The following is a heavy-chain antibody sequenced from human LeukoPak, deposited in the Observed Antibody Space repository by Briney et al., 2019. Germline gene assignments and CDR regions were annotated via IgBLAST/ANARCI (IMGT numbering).Heavy chain of an antibody. V-gene: IGHV3-21*01. Sequence: GRSLRLSCAASGFSFSTFGMHWVRQAPGKGLEWVSSISSSSSYIYYADSVKGRFTISRDNAKNSLYLQMNSLRAEDTAVYYCARSLTGYYTPFDYWGQGTLVTVSS. CDR3: ARSLTGYYTPFDY. CDR1: GFSFSTFG. J-gene: IGHJ4*02. D-gene: IGHD3-9*01. CDR2: ISSSSSYI.